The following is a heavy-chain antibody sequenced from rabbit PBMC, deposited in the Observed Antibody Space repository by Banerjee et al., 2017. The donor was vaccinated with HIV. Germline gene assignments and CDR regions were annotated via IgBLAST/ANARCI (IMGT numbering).Heavy chain of an antibody. D-gene: IGHD1-1*01. CDR2: IGGGSSGST. CDR3: ARRAYGAASGGYMDL. J-gene: IGHJ4*01. Sequence: QEQLVESGGGLGQPEGSLTLTCKASGFDFSSNAMCWVRQAPGKGLEWIACIGGGSSGSTYYASWAKGRFTVSNPSSTTVTLQMTSLTAADTATYFCARRAYGAASGGYMDLWGPGTLVTVS. V-gene: IGHV1S45*01. CDR1: GFDFSSNA.